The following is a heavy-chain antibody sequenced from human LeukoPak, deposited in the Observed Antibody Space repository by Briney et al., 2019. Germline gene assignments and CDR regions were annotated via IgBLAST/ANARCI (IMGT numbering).Heavy chain of an antibody. V-gene: IGHV3-23*01. CDR2: ISGSGGRT. J-gene: IGHJ5*02. CDR1: GFTFNNYA. CDR3: AKDRGVIVPAGMAT. Sequence: PGGSLRLSCAASGFTFNNYAMSWVRQAPGKGLEWGSVISGSGGRTYYADSVKGRFTISRDNSKNTLYLQMNSLRAEETAVYYCAKDRGVIVPAGMATWGQGTLVTVSS. D-gene: IGHD2-2*01.